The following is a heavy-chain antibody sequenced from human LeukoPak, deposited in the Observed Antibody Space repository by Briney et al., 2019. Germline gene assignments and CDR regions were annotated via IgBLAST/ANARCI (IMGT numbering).Heavy chain of an antibody. CDR1: GFTFSSYS. CDR3: ARGTLRLFDY. CDR2: ISSSSGYI. J-gene: IGHJ4*02. D-gene: IGHD5/OR15-5a*01. Sequence: GGSLRLSCAASGFTFSSYSMNWVRQAPGKGLEWVSSISSSSGYIYYADSVKGRFTISRDNAKNSLYLQMNSLRAEDTAVYYCARGTLRLFDYWGQGTLVTVSS. V-gene: IGHV3-21*01.